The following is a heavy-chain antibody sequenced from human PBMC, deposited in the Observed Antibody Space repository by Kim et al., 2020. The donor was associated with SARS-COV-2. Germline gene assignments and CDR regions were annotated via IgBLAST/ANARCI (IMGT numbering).Heavy chain of an antibody. J-gene: IGHJ6*02. CDR2: IKSKTDGGTT. CDR3: TTDPTVTTIYYYYGMDV. V-gene: IGHV3-15*01. CDR1: GFTFSNAW. Sequence: GGSLRLSCAASGFTFSNAWMSWVRQAPGKGLEWVGRIKSKTDGGTTDYAAPVKGRFTISRDDSKNTLYLQMNSLKTEDTAVYYCTTDPTVTTIYYYYGMDVWGQGTTVTVSS. D-gene: IGHD4-17*01.